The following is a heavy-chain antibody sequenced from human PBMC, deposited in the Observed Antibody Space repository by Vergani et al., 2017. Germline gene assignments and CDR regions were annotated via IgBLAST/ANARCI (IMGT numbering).Heavy chain of an antibody. CDR1: GGTFSSYA. CDR2: IIPIFGIA. D-gene: IGHD6-13*01. Sequence: QVQLVQSGAEVKKPGSSVKVSCKASGGTFSSYAISWVRQAPGQGLEWMGGIIPIFGIANYAQKFQGRVTITADKSTSTAYMELSSLRSEDTAVYYCARDEAAASTEGYYYYYGMDVWGQGTTVTVSS. J-gene: IGHJ6*02. CDR3: ARDEAAASTEGYYYYYGMDV. V-gene: IGHV1-69*17.